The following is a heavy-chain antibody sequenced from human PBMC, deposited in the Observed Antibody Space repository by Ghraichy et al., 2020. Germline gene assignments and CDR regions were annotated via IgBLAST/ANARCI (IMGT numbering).Heavy chain of an antibody. V-gene: IGHV4-59*01. Sequence: TLSLTCTVSGGSISSYYWSWIRQPPGKGLEWIGYIYYSGSTNYNPSLKSRVTISVDTSKNQFSLKLSSVTAADTAVYYCARVGYSSSPYFDYWGQGTLVTVSS. J-gene: IGHJ4*02. CDR1: GGSISSYY. CDR2: IYYSGST. CDR3: ARVGYSSSPYFDY. D-gene: IGHD6-6*01.